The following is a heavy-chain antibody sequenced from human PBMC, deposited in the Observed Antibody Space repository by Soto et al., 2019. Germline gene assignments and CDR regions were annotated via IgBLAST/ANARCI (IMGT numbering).Heavy chain of an antibody. V-gene: IGHV1-46*01. CDR2: INPSGGST. J-gene: IGHJ4*02. D-gene: IGHD4-17*01. CDR3: ARDRQGDYGGGGFDY. Sequence: RASVKVSCKASGYTFTSYYMHWVRQAPGQGLEWMGIINPSGGSTSYAQKFQGRVTMTRDTSTSTVYMELSSLRSEDTAVYYCARDRQGDYGGGGFDYWGQGTMVTVSS. CDR1: GYTFTSYY.